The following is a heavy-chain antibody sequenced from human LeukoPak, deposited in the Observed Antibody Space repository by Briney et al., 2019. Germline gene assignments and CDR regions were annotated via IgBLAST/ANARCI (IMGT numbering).Heavy chain of an antibody. CDR2: IYASGNT. CDR3: ARECSSSSGKNAFDV. CDR1: GGSISTYY. D-gene: IGHD6-6*01. J-gene: IGHJ3*01. Sequence: TSETLSLTCTVSGGSISTYYWSLTRQPAGKGLEWIGRIYASGNTNYNPSLKSRVTMSLDTSKNQFSLRLTSVTAADTAVYYCARECSSSSGKNAFDVWGQGTMVTVSS. V-gene: IGHV4-4*07.